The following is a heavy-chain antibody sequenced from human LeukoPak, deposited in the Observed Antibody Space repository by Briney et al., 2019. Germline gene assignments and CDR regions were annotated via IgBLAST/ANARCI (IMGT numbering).Heavy chain of an antibody. V-gene: IGHV3-23*01. Sequence: GGSLRLSCAASGFTFSSYAMSWVRQAPGKGLEWASAISGSGGSTYYADSVKGRFTISRDNSKNTLYLQMNSLRAEDTAVYYCAKDYMATIMRYYFDYWGQGTLVTVSS. CDR1: GFTFSSYA. CDR3: AKDYMATIMRYYFDY. J-gene: IGHJ4*02. CDR2: ISGSGGST. D-gene: IGHD5-24*01.